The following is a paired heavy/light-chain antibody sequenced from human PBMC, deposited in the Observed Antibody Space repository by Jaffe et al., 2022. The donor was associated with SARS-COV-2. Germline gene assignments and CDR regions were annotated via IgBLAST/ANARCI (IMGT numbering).Light chain of an antibody. CDR3: QHYDSSRVFT. CDR2: GAS. Sequence: EIVLTQSPGTLSLSPGERATLSCRASQSVSSLYLAWYRQKPGQAPRLLIYGASSRATGIPDRFSGSGSGTDFTLTISRLQPEDFAVYYCQHYDSSRVFTFGGGTKVEIK. J-gene: IGKJ4*01. CDR1: QSVSSLY. V-gene: IGKV3-20*01.
Heavy chain of an antibody. CDR1: GFTFGSYG. D-gene: IGHD3-16*01. Sequence: VQLVESGGGLVQPGGSLRLSCAASGFTFGSYGMIWVRQAPGKGLEWISYISSSSSTINYADSVKGRFTISRDNAKNSLYLQMNSLRDEDTAVYYCAGWGTTPFDYWGQGTLVTVSS. CDR3: AGWGTTPFDY. CDR2: ISSSSSTI. J-gene: IGHJ4*02. V-gene: IGHV3-48*02.